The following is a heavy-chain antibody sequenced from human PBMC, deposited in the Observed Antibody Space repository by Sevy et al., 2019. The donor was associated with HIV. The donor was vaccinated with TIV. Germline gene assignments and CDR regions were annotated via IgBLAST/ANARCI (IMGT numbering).Heavy chain of an antibody. CDR3: TRDGGGGNILASYYYYDMDV. V-gene: IGHV3-49*03. CDR2: IRSKDYGGTT. J-gene: IGHJ6*02. D-gene: IGHD2-21*01. CDR1: GFTFGDFA. Sequence: GGSLRLSCTTSGFTFGDFAMSWFRQAPGKGLEWVGFIRSKDYGGTTEYAASVKGRFTISRDDSKNNAYMQMNSLKTGDTAVYFCTRDGGGGNILASYYYYDMDVWGQGTTVTVSS.